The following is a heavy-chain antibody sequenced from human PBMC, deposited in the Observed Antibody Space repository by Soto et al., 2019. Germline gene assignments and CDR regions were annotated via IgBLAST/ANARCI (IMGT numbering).Heavy chain of an antibody. V-gene: IGHV3-74*01. CDR3: ARGGHCTNGVCYSMHYYGMDV. J-gene: IGHJ6*02. Sequence: GESLKISCAASGFTFSSYWMHWVRQAPGKGLVWVSRINSDGSSTSYADSVKGRFTISRDNAKNTLYLQMNSLRAEDTAVYYCARGGHCTNGVCYSMHYYGMDVWGQGTTVTVS. D-gene: IGHD2-8*01. CDR2: INSDGSST. CDR1: GFTFSSYW.